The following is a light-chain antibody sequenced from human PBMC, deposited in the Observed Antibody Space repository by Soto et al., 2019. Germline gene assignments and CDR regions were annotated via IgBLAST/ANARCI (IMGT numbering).Light chain of an antibody. CDR1: QSIRDA. V-gene: IGKV1-17*01. Sequence: DIQMTQSPASLSASVGDRVTITCRASQSIRDALGWYQQKPGKAPQRLIFGVSRLQSGVPSRFSGAGSGAEFTLTIGSLQPEDSATYYCLQHTTYPFTFGGGTRVEI. CDR3: LQHTTYPFT. CDR2: GVS. J-gene: IGKJ4*01.